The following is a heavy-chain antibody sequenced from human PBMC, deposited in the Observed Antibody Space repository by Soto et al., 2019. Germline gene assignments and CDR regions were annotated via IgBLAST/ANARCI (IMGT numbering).Heavy chain of an antibody. CDR2: ISHDGKSN. J-gene: IGHJ5*02. CDR1: GFTLSNCG. D-gene: IGHD6-19*01. Sequence: QVQLVESGGGVVQPGGSLRLSCAASGFTLSNCGMHWVRQAPGKGPEWVAMISHDGKSNFYVDSVKGRFTISRDNSKNTLFLQMNSLRAEDTAVYYCAKDLYCGGWYNYFDPWGRGTLVTVTS. V-gene: IGHV3-30*18. CDR3: AKDLYCGGWYNYFDP.